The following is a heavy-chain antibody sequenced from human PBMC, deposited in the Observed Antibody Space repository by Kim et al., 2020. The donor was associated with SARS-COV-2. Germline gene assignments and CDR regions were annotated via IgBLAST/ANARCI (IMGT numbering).Heavy chain of an antibody. CDR1: GYRFTSYW. Sequence: GESLKISCKGSGYRFTSYWIGWVRQMPGKGLEWMGIIRPGDSESRYSPSFQGQVTISADKSISTAYLQWSSLKASDTAMDYCARHGRAFGVLLGWFDSWGQGTLVSVSS. CDR2: IRPGDSES. J-gene: IGHJ5*01. CDR3: ARHGRAFGVLLGWFDS. D-gene: IGHD3-10*01. V-gene: IGHV5-51*01.